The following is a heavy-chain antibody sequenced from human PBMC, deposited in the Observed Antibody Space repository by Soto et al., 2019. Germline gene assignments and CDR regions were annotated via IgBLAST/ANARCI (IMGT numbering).Heavy chain of an antibody. D-gene: IGHD3-3*01. CDR2: IIPLFGTT. CDR3: ARGDTIFESSERYSHYGLDV. V-gene: IGHV1-69*06. J-gene: IGHJ6*02. CDR1: EGTFNSYV. Sequence: QVKLVQSRAEVKKPGSSVRVSCKASEGTFNSYVVSWVRQAPGQGLQWMGGIIPLFGTTNYAHQLEGRVTITADTSTTTAYMELSGLRPGDTAVYYCARGDTIFESSERYSHYGLDVWGQGTTVIVSS.